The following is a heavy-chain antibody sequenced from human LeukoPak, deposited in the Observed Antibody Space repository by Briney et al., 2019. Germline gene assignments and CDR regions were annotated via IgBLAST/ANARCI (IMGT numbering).Heavy chain of an antibody. V-gene: IGHV4-39*01. Sequence: SETLSLTCTVSGGSISSSSYYWGWIRQPPGKGLEWIGSIYYSGSTYYNPSLKSRVTISVDTSKNQFSLKLSSVTAADTAVYYCARGQDCSSTSCYKFSVWFDPWGQGTLVTVSS. D-gene: IGHD2-2*02. CDR1: GGSISSSSYY. CDR3: ARGQDCSSTSCYKFSVWFDP. CDR2: IYYSGST. J-gene: IGHJ5*02.